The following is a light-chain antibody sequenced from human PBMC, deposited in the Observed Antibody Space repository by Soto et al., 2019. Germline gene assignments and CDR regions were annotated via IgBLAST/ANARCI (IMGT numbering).Light chain of an antibody. CDR2: DNY. CDR1: SSNIENNF. Sequence: QSVLTQPPSVSAAPGQRVTISCSGSSSNIENNFFSWYQQVPGAAPKLLIYDNYKRPSGIPDQFSGSKSATSATLGITGLQTGDEADYYCGTWDPRLSCFVFGSGTKVTVL. J-gene: IGLJ1*01. V-gene: IGLV1-51*01. CDR3: GTWDPRLSCFV.